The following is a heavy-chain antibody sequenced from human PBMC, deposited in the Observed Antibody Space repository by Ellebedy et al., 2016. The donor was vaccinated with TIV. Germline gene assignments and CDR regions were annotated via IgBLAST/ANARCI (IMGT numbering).Heavy chain of an antibody. CDR1: GFTFSSYW. D-gene: IGHD2-21*02. CDR3: VREAYCGSDCTYYFEY. Sequence: GESLKISXAASGFTFSSYWMHWVRQAPGKGLMWVSRIDHDGSDRTYADSVRGRFTISRDNARNTLYLQMNSLGAEDTAVYYCVREAYCGSDCTYYFEYWGQGTLVTVSS. CDR2: IDHDGSDR. J-gene: IGHJ4*02. V-gene: IGHV3-74*01.